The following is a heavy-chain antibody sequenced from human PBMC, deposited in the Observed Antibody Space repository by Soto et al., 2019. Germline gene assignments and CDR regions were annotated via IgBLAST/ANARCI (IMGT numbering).Heavy chain of an antibody. J-gene: IGHJ6*02. Sequence: QVQLVESGGGVVQPGRSLRLSCAASGFTFSNYAMHWVRQAPGKGLEWVAVISYDGSNKYYADSVKGRFTISRDNSKNTLYLQMNSLRAEDTAVYYCARGRGSWSRSNGMDVWGQGTTVTVSS. CDR1: GFTFSNYA. V-gene: IGHV3-30-3*01. CDR3: ARGRGSWSRSNGMDV. CDR2: ISYDGSNK. D-gene: IGHD6-13*01.